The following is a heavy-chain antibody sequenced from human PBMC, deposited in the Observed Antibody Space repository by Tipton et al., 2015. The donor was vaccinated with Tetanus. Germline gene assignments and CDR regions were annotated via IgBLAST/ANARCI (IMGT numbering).Heavy chain of an antibody. CDR1: GGSISSSDYS. D-gene: IGHD3-3*01. CDR3: ARRIPVFGVVIIDAFDL. Sequence: TLSLTCTVSGGSISSSDYSWAWIRQPPGKGLEWIGSIYYSGSTYDNPSLKSRVTKSVDTSKNQFSLRLTSVTAADTAVYYCARRIPVFGVVIIDAFDLWAQGTMVTVSS. V-gene: IGHV4-39*01. J-gene: IGHJ3*01. CDR2: IYYSGST.